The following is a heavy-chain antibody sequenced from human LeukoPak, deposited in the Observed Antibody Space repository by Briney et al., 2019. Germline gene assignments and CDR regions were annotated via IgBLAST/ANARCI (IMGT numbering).Heavy chain of an antibody. D-gene: IGHD4-17*01. V-gene: IGHV1-69*01. Sequence: GASVKVSCEASGGTFSSYAISWVRQATGQGLEWMGGIIPIFGTANYAQKFQGRVTITADESTSTAYMELSSLRSEDTAVYYCARDRVWVTTFRFDYWGQGTLVTVSS. CDR2: IIPIFGTA. J-gene: IGHJ4*02. CDR1: GGTFSSYA. CDR3: ARDRVWVTTFRFDY.